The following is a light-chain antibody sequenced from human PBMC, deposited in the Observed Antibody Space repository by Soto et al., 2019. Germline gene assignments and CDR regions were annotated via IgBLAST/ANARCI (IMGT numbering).Light chain of an antibody. J-gene: IGLJ1*01. Sequence: QSALTQPASVSGSPGQSITISCTGTSSDVGGYNYVSWYQQHPGKAPKLMIYEVSNRPSGVSNRFSGSKSGNTASLTISGXXXXXXXXXYCSSYTSSSTRVFGTGTKVTV. V-gene: IGLV2-14*01. CDR1: SSDVGGYNY. CDR2: EVS. CDR3: SSYTSSSTRV.